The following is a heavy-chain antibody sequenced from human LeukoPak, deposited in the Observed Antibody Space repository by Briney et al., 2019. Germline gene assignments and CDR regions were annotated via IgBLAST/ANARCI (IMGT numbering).Heavy chain of an antibody. Sequence: ASVKVSCEASGYTLTGYYIHCVRQAPGQGLVCMGGNNTTSGGTNDEQKFQGRVTMTRTTSISTAYMELRRMRSDDAAVYYCAREAFWDSSGSLSYWGQGTLVTVSS. D-gene: IGHD3-22*01. V-gene: IGHV1-2*02. CDR3: AREAFWDSSGSLSY. CDR2: NNTTSGGT. J-gene: IGHJ4*02. CDR1: GYTLTGYY.